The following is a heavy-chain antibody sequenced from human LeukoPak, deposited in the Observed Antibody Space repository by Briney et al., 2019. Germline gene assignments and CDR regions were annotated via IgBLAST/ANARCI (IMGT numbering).Heavy chain of an antibody. CDR3: AKDRRWLQSPLDY. CDR2: IWYDGSNK. V-gene: IGHV3-33*06. D-gene: IGHD5-24*01. J-gene: IGHJ4*02. Sequence: GGSLRLSCAAPGFTFSSYGMHWVRQAPGKGLEWVAVIWYDGSNKYYADSVKGRFTISRDNSKNTLYLQMNSLRAEDTAVYYCAKDRRWLQSPLDYWGQGTLVTVSS. CDR1: GFTFSSYG.